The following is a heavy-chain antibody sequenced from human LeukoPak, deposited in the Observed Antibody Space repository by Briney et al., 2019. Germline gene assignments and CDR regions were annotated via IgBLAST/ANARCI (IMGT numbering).Heavy chain of an antibody. CDR2: ISSSGSTI. D-gene: IGHD6-13*01. V-gene: IGHV3-48*03. J-gene: IGHJ3*02. CDR3: ARVSSSWYGHDAFDI. Sequence: PGGSLRLSCAASGFTFSSYEMNWVRQAPGKGLEWVSHISSSGSTIYYADSVKGRFTISRDNAKNSLYLQMNSLRAEDTAVYYCARVSSSWYGHDAFDIWGQGTMVTVSS. CDR1: GFTFSSYE.